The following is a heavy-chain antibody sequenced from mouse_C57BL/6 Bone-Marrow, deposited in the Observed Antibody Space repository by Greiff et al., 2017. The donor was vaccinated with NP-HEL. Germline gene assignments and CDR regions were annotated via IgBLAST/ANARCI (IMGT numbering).Heavy chain of an antibody. CDR3: ARSGTAQASDY. J-gene: IGHJ2*01. CDR1: GYTFTSYW. CDR2: IDPSDSYT. D-gene: IGHD3-2*02. V-gene: IGHV1-59*01. Sequence: VQLQQPGAELVRPGTSVKLSCKASGYTFTSYWMHWVKQRPGQGLEWIGVIDPSDSYTNYNQKFKGKATLTVDTSSSTAYMQLSSLTSEDSAVYYGARSGTAQASDYWGQGTTLTVSS.